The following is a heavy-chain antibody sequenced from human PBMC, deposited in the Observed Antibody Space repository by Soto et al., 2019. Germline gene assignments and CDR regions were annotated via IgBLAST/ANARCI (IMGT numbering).Heavy chain of an antibody. J-gene: IGHJ1*01. CDR3: ASGPYEYLQH. CDR2: INHSGST. V-gene: IGHV4-34*01. Sequence: SETLSLTCAVYGGSFSGYYWTWIRQPPGTGLEWIGEINHSGSTNYNPSLKSRVNISVDTSKNQFSLKLTSVTAADTAVYYCASGPYEYLQHWGQGALVTVSS. CDR1: GGSFSGYY.